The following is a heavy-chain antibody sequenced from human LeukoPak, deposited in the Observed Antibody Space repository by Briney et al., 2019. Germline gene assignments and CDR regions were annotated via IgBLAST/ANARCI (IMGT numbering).Heavy chain of an antibody. J-gene: IGHJ5*02. Sequence: PSETLSLSCTVSGGPISSASYYWSWIRQPAGKGLEWIGHIYTSGSTSYNPSLKSRVTISVDTSKNQFSLKLSSVTAADTAVYYCARELYYDFWSVQGWFDPWGQRTLVTVSS. D-gene: IGHD3-3*01. V-gene: IGHV4-61*09. CDR2: IYTSGST. CDR1: GGPISSASYY. CDR3: ARELYYDFWSVQGWFDP.